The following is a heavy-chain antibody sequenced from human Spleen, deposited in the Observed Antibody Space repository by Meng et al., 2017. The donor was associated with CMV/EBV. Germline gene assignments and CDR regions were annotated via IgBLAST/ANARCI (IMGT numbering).Heavy chain of an antibody. CDR1: GGSISSSSYY. CDR2: IYHTGNT. CDR3: ARIHGRTLGYCSGGSCYLDY. J-gene: IGHJ4*02. D-gene: IGHD2-15*01. Sequence: GSLRLSCTVSGGSISSSSYYWGWIRQPPGKGLEWIGSIYHTGNTYYNPSLKSRVTISVDTSKNQFSLKLSSVTAADTAIYYCARIHGRTLGYCSGGSCYLDYWGQGTLVTVSS. V-gene: IGHV4-39*07.